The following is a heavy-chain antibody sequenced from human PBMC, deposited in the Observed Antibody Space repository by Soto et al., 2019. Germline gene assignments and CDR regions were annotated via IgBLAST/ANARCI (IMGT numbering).Heavy chain of an antibody. CDR1: GGTFSSYA. CDR3: ARYDYSNYYGMDV. Sequence: SVKVSCKASGGTFSSYAISWVRQAPGQGLEWMGGIIPIFGTANYAQKFQGRVTITADESTSTAYMELSSLRSEDTAVYYCARYDYSNYYGMDVWGQGTTVTVSS. CDR2: IIPIFGTA. D-gene: IGHD4-4*01. V-gene: IGHV1-69*13. J-gene: IGHJ6*02.